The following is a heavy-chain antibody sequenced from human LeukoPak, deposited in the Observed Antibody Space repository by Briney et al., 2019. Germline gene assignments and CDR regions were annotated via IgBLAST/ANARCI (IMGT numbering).Heavy chain of an antibody. CDR3: ARAHTYYYDSSGYPTSLFDY. CDR1: GFIFSDYY. Sequence: PGGSLRLSCAASGFIFSDYYMSWIRQAPGKGLEWVSVIYSGGSTYYADSVKGRFTISRDNSKNTLYLQMNSLRAEDTAVYYCARAHTYYYDSSGYPTSLFDYWGQGTLVTVSS. CDR2: IYSGGST. D-gene: IGHD3-22*01. V-gene: IGHV3-53*01. J-gene: IGHJ4*02.